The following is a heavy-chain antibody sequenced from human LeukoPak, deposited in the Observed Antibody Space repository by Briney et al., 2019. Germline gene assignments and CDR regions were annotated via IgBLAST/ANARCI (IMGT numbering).Heavy chain of an antibody. D-gene: IGHD6-19*01. CDR2: ISAYNGNT. CDR3: ARGAVAGTFDY. Sequence: ASVKVSCKASGYTFTSYAMNWVRQAPGQGLEWMGWISAYNGNTNYAQKLQGRVTMTTDTSTSTAYMELRSLRSDDTAVYYCARGAVAGTFDYWGQGTLVTISS. V-gene: IGHV1-18*01. CDR1: GYTFTSYA. J-gene: IGHJ4*02.